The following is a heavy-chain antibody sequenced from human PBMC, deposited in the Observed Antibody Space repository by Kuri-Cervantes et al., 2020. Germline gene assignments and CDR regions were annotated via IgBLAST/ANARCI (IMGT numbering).Heavy chain of an antibody. CDR1: GFPISSYY. Sequence: GSLRLSCTASGFPISSYYWSWIRQPPGKGLEWIGYICYSGSTNYNPSLKRRVTISVDTSKNQFSLKLSSVTAADTAVYYCARDRSYYCSSTSCPDDAFDIWGQGTMVTVSS. D-gene: IGHD2-2*01. J-gene: IGHJ3*02. V-gene: IGHV4-59*01. CDR2: ICYSGST. CDR3: ARDRSYYCSSTSCPDDAFDI.